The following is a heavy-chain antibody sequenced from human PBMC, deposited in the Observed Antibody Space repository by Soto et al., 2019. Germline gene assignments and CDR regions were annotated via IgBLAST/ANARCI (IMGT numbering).Heavy chain of an antibody. J-gene: IGHJ4*02. CDR3: ARDPDRTWIQLWLRSSNGYFDY. V-gene: IGHV3-23*01. CDR1: GFTFSSYA. D-gene: IGHD5-18*01. Sequence: GGSLRLSCAASGFTFSSYAMSWVRQAPGKGLEWVSAISGSGGSTYYADSVKGRFTISRDNSKNTLYLQMNSLRAEDTAVYYCARDPDRTWIQLWLRSSNGYFDYWGQGTLVTVSS. CDR2: ISGSGGST.